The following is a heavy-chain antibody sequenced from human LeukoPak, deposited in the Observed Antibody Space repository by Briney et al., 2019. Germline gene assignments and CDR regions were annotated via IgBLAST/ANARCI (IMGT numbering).Heavy chain of an antibody. V-gene: IGHV1-46*01. CDR3: ARRSSSRDAFDI. J-gene: IGHJ3*02. D-gene: IGHD6-6*01. CDR1: GYTFTGYY. Sequence: ASVKVSCKASGYTFTGYYMHWVRQAPGQGLEWMGIINPSGGSTSYAQKFQGRVTMTRDTSTSTVYMELSSLRSEDTAVYYCARRSSSRDAFDIWGQGTMVTVSS. CDR2: INPSGGST.